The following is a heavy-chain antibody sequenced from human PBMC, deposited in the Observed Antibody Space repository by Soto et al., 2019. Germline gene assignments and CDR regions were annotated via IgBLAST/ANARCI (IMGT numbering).Heavy chain of an antibody. V-gene: IGHV3-11*01. CDR2: ISSSGSTI. D-gene: IGHD3-10*01. CDR1: GFTFSDYY. Sequence: PGGSMRLSCAASGFTFSDYYMSWIRQAPGKGLEWVSYISSSGSTIYYADSVKGRFTISRDNAKDSLYLQMNSLRAEDTAVYYCARDHGSPPWFGESFPDYWGQGTLVTVSS. J-gene: IGHJ4*02. CDR3: ARDHGSPPWFGESFPDY.